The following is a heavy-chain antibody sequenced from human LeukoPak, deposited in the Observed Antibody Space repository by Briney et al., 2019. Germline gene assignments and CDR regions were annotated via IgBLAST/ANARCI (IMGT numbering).Heavy chain of an antibody. V-gene: IGHV3-49*04. J-gene: IGHJ6*02. Sequence: SLRLSCTASGFTFGDYAMSWVRQAPGKGLEWVGFIRSKAYGGTTEYAASVKGRFTISRDDSKSIAYLQMNSLKTEDTAVYYCTREADAVNYYYYYGMDVWGQGTTVTVSS. CDR3: TREADAVNYYYYYGMDV. CDR2: IRSKAYGGTT. CDR1: GFTFGDYA.